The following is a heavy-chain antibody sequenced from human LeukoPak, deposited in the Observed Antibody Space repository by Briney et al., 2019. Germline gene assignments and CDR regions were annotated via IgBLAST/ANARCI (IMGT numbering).Heavy chain of an antibody. V-gene: IGHV4-34*01. D-gene: IGHD1-14*01. CDR1: GGSFSGYY. J-gene: IGHJ6*03. CDR3: ARDRKYYYHMDV. CDR2: INHSGST. Sequence: SETLSLTCAVYGGSFSGYYWSWIRQPPGKGLEWIGEINHSGSTNYNPSLKSRVTISVDTSKNQFSLKLSPVTAADTAVYYCARDRKYYYHMDVWGKGTTVTVSS.